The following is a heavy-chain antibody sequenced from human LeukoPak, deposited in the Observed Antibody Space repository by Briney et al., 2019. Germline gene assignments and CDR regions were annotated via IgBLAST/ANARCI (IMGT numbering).Heavy chain of an antibody. V-gene: IGHV1-24*01. CDR1: GYTLTELS. CDR2: FDPEDGET. Sequence: DSVKVSCKVSGYTLTELSMHWVRQAPGKGLEWMGGFDPEDGETIYAQKFQGRVTMTEDTSTDTAYMELSSLRSEDTAVYYCATLKRGYSYIFDYWGQGTLVTVSS. CDR3: ATLKRGYSYIFDY. J-gene: IGHJ4*02. D-gene: IGHD5-18*01.